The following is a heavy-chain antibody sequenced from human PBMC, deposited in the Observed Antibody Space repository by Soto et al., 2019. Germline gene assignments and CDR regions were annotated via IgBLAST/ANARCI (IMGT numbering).Heavy chain of an antibody. D-gene: IGHD3-10*01. Sequence: PGGSLRLAWAASGFSLSIFAIRWFRHPPVLWLEWVSPISGSGGSTDNADAVKGRFSISRDNSMGTMYLQMKSLRGEDTAIYYCAKEVSLGSTVDLGYWGQGTLVTVSS. CDR2: ISGSGGST. CDR3: AKEVSLGSTVDLGY. V-gene: IGHV3-23*01. CDR1: GFSLSIFA. J-gene: IGHJ4*02.